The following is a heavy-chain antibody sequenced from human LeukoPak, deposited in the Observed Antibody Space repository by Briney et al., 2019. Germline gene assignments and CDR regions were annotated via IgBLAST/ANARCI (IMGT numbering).Heavy chain of an antibody. CDR2: INPNSGGT. J-gene: IGHJ4*02. Sequence: EASVKVSCEASGYTFTGYYMHWVRQAPGQGLEWMGWINPNSGGTNYAQKFQGRVTMTRDTSISTAYMELSRLRSDDTAVYYCAAGGYSSGRYFDYWGQGTLVTVSS. V-gene: IGHV1-2*02. CDR3: AAGGYSSGRYFDY. D-gene: IGHD6-19*01. CDR1: GYTFTGYY.